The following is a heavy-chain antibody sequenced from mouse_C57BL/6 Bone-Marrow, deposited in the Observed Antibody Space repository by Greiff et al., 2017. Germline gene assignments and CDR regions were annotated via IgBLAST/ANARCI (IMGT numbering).Heavy chain of an antibody. J-gene: IGHJ1*03. CDR1: GFTFSDYY. V-gene: IGHV5-12*01. CDR3: ARQGGKTTVVANWYFDV. CDR2: ISNGGGST. D-gene: IGHD1-1*01. Sequence: EVKLEESGGGLVQPGGSLKLSCAASGFTFSDYYMYWVRQTPEKRLEWVAYISNGGGSTYYPDTVKGRFTISRDNAKNTLYLQMSRLKSEDTAMYYCARQGGKTTVVANWYFDVWGTGTTVTVSS.